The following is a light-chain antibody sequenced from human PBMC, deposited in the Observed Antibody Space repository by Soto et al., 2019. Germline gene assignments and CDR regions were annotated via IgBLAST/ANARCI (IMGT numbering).Light chain of an antibody. CDR2: GAS. CDR1: QSVYIN. CDR3: QQYGSSGT. J-gene: IGKJ1*01. Sequence: EIVMTQSPATLSVSPGERATLSCRASQSVYINLAFYQHIPDQAPKLLIYGASNRATGIPDRFSGSGSGTDFTLTISRLEPEDFAVYYCQQYGSSGTFGQGTKVDIK. V-gene: IGKV3-20*01.